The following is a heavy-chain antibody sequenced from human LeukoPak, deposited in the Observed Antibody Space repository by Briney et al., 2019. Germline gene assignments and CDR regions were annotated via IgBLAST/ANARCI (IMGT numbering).Heavy chain of an antibody. D-gene: IGHD3-10*01. J-gene: IGHJ6*03. CDR2: TNHSGRT. CDR1: GGSISTSSYY. Sequence: SETLSLTCTVSGGSISTSSYYWGWIRQPPGKGLEWIGETNHSGRTNYNPSLKSRVTISVDTSKNQFSLKLSSVTAADTAVYYCARRNYGSGSYYWETYYYYYMDVWGKGTTVTISS. V-gene: IGHV4-39*07. CDR3: ARRNYGSGSYYWETYYYYYMDV.